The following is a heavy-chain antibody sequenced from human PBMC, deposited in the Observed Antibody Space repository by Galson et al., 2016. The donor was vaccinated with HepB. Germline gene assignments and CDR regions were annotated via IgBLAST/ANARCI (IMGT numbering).Heavy chain of an antibody. CDR2: VSDDGTSK. J-gene: IGHJ6*02. Sequence: SLRLSCAASGFSLSNYGMHWVRQAPGKGLEWVAVVSDDGTSKYYADSVKGRFTISKDNFKNTLYLQINSLRGGDTAVYYCARPRGTSYYYYGMDVWGQGTTVSVSS. CDR1: GFSLSNYG. V-gene: IGHV3-30*03. CDR3: ARPRGTSYYYYGMDV. D-gene: IGHD3-16*01.